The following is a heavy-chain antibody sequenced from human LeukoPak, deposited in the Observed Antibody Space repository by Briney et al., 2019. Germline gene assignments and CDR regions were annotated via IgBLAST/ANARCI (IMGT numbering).Heavy chain of an antibody. CDR3: AKDRASGSGSYSYRGFDH. J-gene: IGHJ5*02. Sequence: PGGSLRLSCAASGFTFSSYALSWVRQAPGKGLEWVSAISGSGGSTYYADSVKGRFTISRDKSRNTLYLQMNSLRAEDTAVYYCAKDRASGSGSYSYRGFDHWGQGTLVTVSS. D-gene: IGHD6-19*01. CDR2: ISGSGGST. CDR1: GFTFSSYA. V-gene: IGHV3-23*01.